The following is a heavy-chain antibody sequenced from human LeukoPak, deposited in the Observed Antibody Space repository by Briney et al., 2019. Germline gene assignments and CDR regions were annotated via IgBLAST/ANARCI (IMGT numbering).Heavy chain of an antibody. J-gene: IGHJ4*02. CDR1: GGSISSSSYY. CDR2: IHYSGST. Sequence: PSETLSLTCTVSGGSISSSSYYWGWIRQPPGKGLEWIGSIHYSGSTYYNPSLKSRVTISVDTSKDQFSLKLSSVTAADTAVYYCASGRSTSRPFDYWGQGTLVTVSS. D-gene: IGHD2-2*01. CDR3: ASGRSTSRPFDY. V-gene: IGHV4-39*01.